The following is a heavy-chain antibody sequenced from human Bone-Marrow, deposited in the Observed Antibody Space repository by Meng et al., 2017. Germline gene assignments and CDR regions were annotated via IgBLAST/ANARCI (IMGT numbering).Heavy chain of an antibody. CDR3: ARGPSHGGSYSDY. J-gene: IGHJ4*02. V-gene: IGHV4-59*01. D-gene: IGHD2-21*02. CDR2: LNYSGRT. CDR1: GGSISTYY. Sequence: QVQLQESGPGLVKPSETLSLTCTVSGGSISTYYWSWIRQSPEKGLECIGYLNYSGRTNSIPSLRSRATISVDPSKNQFSLNLRSVTAADTAVYYCARGPSHGGSYSDYWGQGTLVTVSS.